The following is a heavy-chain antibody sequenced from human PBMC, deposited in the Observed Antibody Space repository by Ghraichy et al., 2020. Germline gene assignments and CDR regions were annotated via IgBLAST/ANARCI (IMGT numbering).Heavy chain of an antibody. CDR2: IYTSGST. V-gene: IGHV4-4*07. Sequence: SETLSLTCTVSGGSISSYYWSWIRQPAGKGLEWVGRIYTSGSTNYNPSLKSRVTMSVDTSKNQFSLKLSSVTAADTAVYYCARVIYGGNRDYFDYWGQGTPVTASP. D-gene: IGHD4-23*01. CDR1: GGSISSYY. J-gene: IGHJ4*02. CDR3: ARVIYGGNRDYFDY.